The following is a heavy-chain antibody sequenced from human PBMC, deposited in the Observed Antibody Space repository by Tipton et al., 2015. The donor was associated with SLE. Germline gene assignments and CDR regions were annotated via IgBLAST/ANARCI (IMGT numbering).Heavy chain of an antibody. J-gene: IGHJ4*02. CDR3: ARGGLVYGGNGVDF. V-gene: IGHV3-30*04. D-gene: IGHD4-23*01. Sequence: SLRLSCAASGFTFSSYAMHWVRQAPGKGLEWVAVISYDGSNKYYADSVKGRFTISRDNSKNTLYLQMNSLRAEDTAVYYCARGGLVYGGNGVDFWGQGTLVTVSS. CDR2: ISYDGSNK. CDR1: GFTFSSYA.